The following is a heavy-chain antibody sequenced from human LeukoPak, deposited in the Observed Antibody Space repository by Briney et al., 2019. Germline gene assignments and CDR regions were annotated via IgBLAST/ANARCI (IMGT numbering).Heavy chain of an antibody. Sequence: SVKVSCKGSGGTFTNYAINWVRQAPGQGLEWMGRIIPIVDIVNYAQKFQGRVTITADKSTSTAYMELSSLRSEDTAVYYCASIDIAARPPGYWGQGTLVTVSS. CDR1: GGTFTNYA. CDR3: ASIDIAARPPGY. V-gene: IGHV1-69*04. J-gene: IGHJ4*02. CDR2: IIPIVDIV. D-gene: IGHD6-6*01.